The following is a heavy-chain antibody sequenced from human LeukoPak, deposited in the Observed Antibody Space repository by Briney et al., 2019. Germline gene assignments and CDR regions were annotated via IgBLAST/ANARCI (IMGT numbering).Heavy chain of an antibody. Sequence: GGSLRLSCAASGFTFSSYSMNWVRQAPGKGLEWVSSISSSSSYIYYADSAKGRFTISRDNAENSLYLQMNSLRAEDTAVYYCVRQGSGSLTWFDPWGQGSLVTVSS. CDR2: ISSSSSYI. CDR1: GFTFSSYS. V-gene: IGHV3-21*01. CDR3: VRQGSGSLTWFDP. J-gene: IGHJ5*02. D-gene: IGHD3-10*01.